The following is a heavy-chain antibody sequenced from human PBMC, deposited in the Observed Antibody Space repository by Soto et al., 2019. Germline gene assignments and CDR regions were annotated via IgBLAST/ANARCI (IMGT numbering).Heavy chain of an antibody. CDR1: GYSFTSYW. CDR3: ARQRAAMGPYYYYGMDV. CDR2: IYPGDSDT. V-gene: IGHV5-51*01. D-gene: IGHD5-18*01. Sequence: PGESLKISCKGSGYSFTSYWIGWVRQMLGKGLEWMGIIYPGDSDTRYSPSFQGQVTISADKSVSTAYLQWSSLKASDTAMHYCARQRAAMGPYYYYGMDVWGQGTTVTVSS. J-gene: IGHJ6*02.